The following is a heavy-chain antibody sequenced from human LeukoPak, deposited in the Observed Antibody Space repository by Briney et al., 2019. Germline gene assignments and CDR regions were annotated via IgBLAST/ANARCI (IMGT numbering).Heavy chain of an antibody. Sequence: ASVKVSCKASGYTFTSYDINWVRQATGQGLEWMGWMNPNSGNTGYAQKFQGRVTMTRNTSISTAYMELSSLRSEDTAVYYCARGRWGSYYFDYWGQGTLVTVSS. CDR3: ARGRWGSYYFDY. CDR2: MNPNSGNT. J-gene: IGHJ4*02. CDR1: GYTFTSYD. V-gene: IGHV1-8*01. D-gene: IGHD3-16*01.